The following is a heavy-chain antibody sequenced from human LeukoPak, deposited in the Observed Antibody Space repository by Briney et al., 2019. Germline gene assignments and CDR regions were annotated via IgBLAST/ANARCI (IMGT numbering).Heavy chain of an antibody. J-gene: IGHJ4*02. Sequence: KPSQTLSLTCTVSGGSISSGSYYWSWIRQPAGKGLEWIGRIYTSGSTNYNPSLKSRVTISVDTSENQFSLKLSSVTAADTAVYYCARGGYDYGDPIPFDYWGQGTLVTVSS. CDR3: ARGGYDYGDPIPFDY. CDR2: IYTSGST. CDR1: GGSISSGSYY. V-gene: IGHV4-61*02. D-gene: IGHD4-17*01.